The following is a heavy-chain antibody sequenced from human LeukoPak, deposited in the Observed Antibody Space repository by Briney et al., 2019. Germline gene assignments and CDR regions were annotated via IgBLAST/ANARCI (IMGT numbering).Heavy chain of an antibody. CDR3: ARWYHDYLWETSRYNYFDY. D-gene: IGHD3-16*02. J-gene: IGHJ4*02. CDR2: IKQDGSEI. V-gene: IGHV3-7*01. Sequence: GGSLRLSCAASGFTFSNYWMTWVRQAPGKGLEWVATIKQDGSEIFYVDSVKGQFTISRDNAKNSLSLQMSSLRAEDTALYYCARWYHDYLWETSRYNYFDYWGQGTLVTVSS. CDR1: GFTFSNYW.